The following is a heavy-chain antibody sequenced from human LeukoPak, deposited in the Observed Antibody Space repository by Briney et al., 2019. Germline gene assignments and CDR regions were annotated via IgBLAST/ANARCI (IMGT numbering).Heavy chain of an antibody. J-gene: IGHJ5*02. V-gene: IGHV1-18*01. CDR2: ISAYNGNT. CDR3: ARDYYYDTSGYYGFDP. Sequence: ASVKVSCKASGYTFTIYGISWVRQAPGQGLEWMGWISAYNGNTNYAQELQGRVTMITDTSTSTAYMELRSLRSDDTAVYYCARDYYYDTSGYYGFDPWGQGTLVTVSS. CDR1: GYTFTIYG. D-gene: IGHD3-22*01.